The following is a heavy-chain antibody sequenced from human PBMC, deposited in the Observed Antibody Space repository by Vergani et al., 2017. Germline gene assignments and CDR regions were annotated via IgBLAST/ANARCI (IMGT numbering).Heavy chain of an antibody. CDR2: INHSGST. CDR3: ARGLLNGDYAFDY. D-gene: IGHD4-17*01. CDR1: GGSFSGYY. Sequence: QVQLQQWGAGLLKPSETLSLTCAVYGGSFSGYYWSWIRQPPGKGLEWIGEINHSGSTNYNPSLKSRVTISVDTSKNPFSLKLSSVTAADTAVYYCARGLLNGDYAFDYWGQGTLVTVSS. J-gene: IGHJ4*02. V-gene: IGHV4-34*01.